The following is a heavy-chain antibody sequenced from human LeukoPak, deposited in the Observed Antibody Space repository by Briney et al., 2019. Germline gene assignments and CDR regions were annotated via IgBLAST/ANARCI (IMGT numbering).Heavy chain of an antibody. V-gene: IGHV3-7*01. J-gene: IGHJ6*02. CDR2: INQDESKK. CDR3: AGGDYGDYPTYYYYGMDV. Sequence: GGSLTLSCVVSGLRVSSFWMTWVRQAPGKGLEWVVNINQDESKKYYVGSVKGRFTISRDYAKKSVFLQMNSLRAEDTAVYYCAGGDYGDYPTYYYYGMDVWGQGTTVTVSS. CDR1: GLRVSSFW. D-gene: IGHD4-17*01.